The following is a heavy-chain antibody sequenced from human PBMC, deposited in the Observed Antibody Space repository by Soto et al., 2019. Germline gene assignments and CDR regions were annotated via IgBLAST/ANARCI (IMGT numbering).Heavy chain of an antibody. CDR3: ARARGGDSGDYASLFDR. Sequence: SETLSLTCTVFGGSVSIGDYLWSWIRQRPGKGLEWIGYIHDSGNTYYNPSLKSRVTISLDTSKNQFSLRVTSMTAADTAVYFCARARGGDSGDYASLFDRWGQGNRVTVSS. V-gene: IGHV4-30-4*01. J-gene: IGHJ5*02. CDR2: IHDSGNT. D-gene: IGHD4-17*01. CDR1: GGSVSIGDYL.